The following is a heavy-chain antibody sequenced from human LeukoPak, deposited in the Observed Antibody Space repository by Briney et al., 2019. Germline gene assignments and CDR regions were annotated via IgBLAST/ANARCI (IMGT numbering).Heavy chain of an antibody. Sequence: GRSLRLSCAASGFTFSSYGMHWVRQAPGKGPEWVAVISYDGNNKYYADSVKGRFTISRDNAKNTLYLQMNSLRAEDTAVYYCARDWFHAIDYWGQGTLVTVSS. J-gene: IGHJ4*02. D-gene: IGHD2/OR15-2a*01. CDR1: GFTFSSYG. CDR2: ISYDGNNK. V-gene: IGHV3-30*03. CDR3: ARDWFHAIDY.